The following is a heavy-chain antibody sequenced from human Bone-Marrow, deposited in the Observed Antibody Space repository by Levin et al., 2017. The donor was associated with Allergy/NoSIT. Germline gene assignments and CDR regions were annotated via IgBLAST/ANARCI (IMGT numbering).Heavy chain of an antibody. Sequence: SETLSLTCTVSGGSISSGDYYWSWIRQPPGKGLEWIGYIYYSGSTYYNPSLKSRVTISVDTSKNQFSLKLSSVTAADTAVYYCARDLRTVPKRGLWFDPWGQGTLVTVSS. V-gene: IGHV4-30-4*01. CDR3: ARDLRTVPKRGLWFDP. D-gene: IGHD4-11*01. J-gene: IGHJ5*02. CDR1: GGSISSGDYY. CDR2: IYYSGST.